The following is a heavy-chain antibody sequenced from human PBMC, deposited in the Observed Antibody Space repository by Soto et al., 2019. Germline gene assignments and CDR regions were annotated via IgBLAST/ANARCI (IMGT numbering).Heavy chain of an antibody. CDR3: ARHKVPLRSLNWFDP. Sequence: QVQLQQWGAGLLKPSETLSLTCAVYGGSFSGYYWSWIRQPPGKGLEWIGEINHSGSTNYNPSLKSLVTISVDTSKNQFSLKLSSVTSADTAVYYCARHKVPLRSLNWFDPWGQGTLVTVSS. CDR1: GGSFSGYY. V-gene: IGHV4-34*01. J-gene: IGHJ5*02. CDR2: INHSGST.